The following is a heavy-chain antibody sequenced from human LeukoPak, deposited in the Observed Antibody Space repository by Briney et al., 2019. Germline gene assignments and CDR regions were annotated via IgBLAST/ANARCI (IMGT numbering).Heavy chain of an antibody. CDR2: ISGSGGST. J-gene: IGHJ6*03. CDR3: AKGGIPTGPYYYFYYMDV. D-gene: IGHD3/OR15-3a*01. Sequence: PGGSLRLSCAASGFTFSSYAMSWVRQAPGKGLEWVSAISGSGGSTYYADSVKGRFTISRDNSKNTLYLQMNSLRAEDTAVYYCAKGGIPTGPYYYFYYMDVWGNGTTVTVSS. CDR1: GFTFSSYA. V-gene: IGHV3-23*01.